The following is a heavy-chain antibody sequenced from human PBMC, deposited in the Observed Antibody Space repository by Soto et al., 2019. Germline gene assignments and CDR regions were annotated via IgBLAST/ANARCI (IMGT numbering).Heavy chain of an antibody. J-gene: IGHJ4*02. V-gene: IGHV4-61*01. CDR1: GGSVSSDSYY. CDR2: IYFSGTT. CDR3: ARSPGSGDYVDY. Sequence: QVQLQESGPRLVQPSETLSLTCSVSGGSVSSDSYYWSRIRQPPGAGLEWIGYIYFSGTTNYNPSLESRVTILVDSSKNQFSLKLSSVTAADTAVYYCARSPGSGDYVDYWGQGTLVAVSS. D-gene: IGHD4-17*01.